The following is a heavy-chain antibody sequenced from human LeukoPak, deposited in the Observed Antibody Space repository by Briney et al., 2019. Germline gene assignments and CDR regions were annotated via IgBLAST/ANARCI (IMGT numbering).Heavy chain of an antibody. V-gene: IGHV1-2*02. CDR1: GYTFTDYY. CDR2: INPNSGGT. D-gene: IGHD5-18*01. CDR3: ATSSGYSHTWGAFDY. J-gene: IGHJ4*02. Sequence: GASVKVSCKASGYTFTDYYMHWVRQAPGQGLEWMGWINPNSGGTNYTQKFQGRVTMTRDTSINTAYMELSRLKSDDTAVYYCATSSGYSHTWGAFDYWGQGALVTVSS.